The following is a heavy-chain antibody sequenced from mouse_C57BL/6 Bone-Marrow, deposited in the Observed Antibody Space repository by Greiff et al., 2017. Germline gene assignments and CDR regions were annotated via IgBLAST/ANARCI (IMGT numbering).Heavy chain of an antibody. V-gene: IGHV1-69*01. CDR2: IDPSDSFT. CDR1: GYPFTSHW. D-gene: IGHD1-1*01. Sequence: QVQLQQPGAELVMPGASVKLSCKASGYPFTSHWMHWLKQRPGHGLEWMGEIDPSDSFTNYNQKFRGKSTLTVDKSSSTAYMQLSSLTSEDSAVYYCARRRFPYDFDYWGRGTTLTVSS. J-gene: IGHJ2*01. CDR3: ARRRFPYDFDY.